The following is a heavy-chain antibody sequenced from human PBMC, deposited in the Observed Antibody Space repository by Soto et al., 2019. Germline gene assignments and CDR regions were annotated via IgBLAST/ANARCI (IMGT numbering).Heavy chain of an antibody. Sequence: SETLSLTCTVSGGSINSYYWTWIRQPAGKGLEWIGLIDTSGTTNYNPSLKSRATMSVDTSKNQFSLKLTSVTAADTAMYYCARGFGSSWYYFDYWGRGTLVTVS. CDR1: GGSINSYY. CDR2: IDTSGTT. J-gene: IGHJ4*02. D-gene: IGHD6-13*01. V-gene: IGHV4-4*07. CDR3: ARGFGSSWYYFDY.